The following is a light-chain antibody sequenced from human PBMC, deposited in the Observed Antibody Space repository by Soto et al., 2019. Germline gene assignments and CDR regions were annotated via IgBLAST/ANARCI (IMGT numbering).Light chain of an antibody. CDR2: DAS. Sequence: EIVMTQSPATLSVSPGERATLSCRASQSVSRDLAWFQQRPGQAPRLLIYDASTRATGIPARFSGSGSGTEFTPTISSLQSEDFAVYYCQQYNNWPPITFGQGTRLEMK. J-gene: IGKJ5*01. V-gene: IGKV3-15*01. CDR1: QSVSRD. CDR3: QQYNNWPPIT.